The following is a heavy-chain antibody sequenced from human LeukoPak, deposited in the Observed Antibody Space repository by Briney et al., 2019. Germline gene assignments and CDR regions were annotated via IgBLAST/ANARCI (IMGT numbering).Heavy chain of an antibody. CDR3: ARALERSGYCSGGSCYGY. J-gene: IGHJ4*02. CDR1: GFTFSDYY. Sequence: PGGSLRLSCAASGFTFSDYYMSWIRQAPGKELEWVSYISSSSSYTNYADSVKGRFTISRDNAKNSLYLQMNSLRAEDTAVYYCARALERSGYCSGGSCYGYWGQGTLVTVSS. V-gene: IGHV3-11*06. CDR2: ISSSSSYT. D-gene: IGHD2-15*01.